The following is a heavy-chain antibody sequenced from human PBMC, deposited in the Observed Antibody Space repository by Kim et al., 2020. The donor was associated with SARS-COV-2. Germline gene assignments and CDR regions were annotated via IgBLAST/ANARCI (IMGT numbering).Heavy chain of an antibody. Sequence: ETGYGPSFEGRFTLSVYKSISTAYLQWRNLKASDTAIYYCARFLNGFFDSWGQGTLVTVSS. J-gene: IGHJ4*02. CDR3: ARFLNGFFDS. D-gene: IGHD6-25*01. CDR2: ET. V-gene: IGHV5-51*01.